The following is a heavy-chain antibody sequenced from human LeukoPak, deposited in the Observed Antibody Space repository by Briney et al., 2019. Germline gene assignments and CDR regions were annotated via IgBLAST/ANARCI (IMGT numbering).Heavy chain of an antibody. D-gene: IGHD4-17*01. J-gene: IGHJ4*02. CDR2: FDPEDGET. CDR3: ARVTQTDYDFDY. Sequence: ASVKVSCKVSGYTLTELSMHWVRQAPGKGLEWMGGFDPEDGETIYAQKFQGRVTMTTDTSTSTAYMELRSLRSDDTAVYYCARVTQTDYDFDYWGQGTLVTVSS. V-gene: IGHV1-24*01. CDR1: GYTLTELS.